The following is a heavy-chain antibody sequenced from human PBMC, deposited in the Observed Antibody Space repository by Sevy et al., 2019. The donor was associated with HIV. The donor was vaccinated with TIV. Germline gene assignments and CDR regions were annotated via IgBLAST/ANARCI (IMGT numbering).Heavy chain of an antibody. CDR1: GFTFSSYE. CDR2: ISNSGTSM. CDR3: ARDLPPSATTVAHFDC. Sequence: GGSLRLSCVASGFTFSSYEMNWVRQAPGKGLEWVSYISNSGTSMYYSDSVKGRFTISRDNARNSLYLLMNSLRAEDTAVYYCARDLPPSATTVAHFDCWGQGTLVTVSS. V-gene: IGHV3-48*03. D-gene: IGHD4-17*01. J-gene: IGHJ4*02.